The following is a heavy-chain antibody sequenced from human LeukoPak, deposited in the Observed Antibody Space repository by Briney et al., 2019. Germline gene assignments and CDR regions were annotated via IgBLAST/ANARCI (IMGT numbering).Heavy chain of an antibody. V-gene: IGHV3-30-3*01. CDR2: ISYDGSNK. D-gene: IGHD3-22*01. Sequence: GRSLRLSCAASGFTFSSYAMHWVRQAPGKGLEWVAVISYDGSNKYYADSVKGRFTISRDNSKNTLYLQMNSLRAEDTAVYYCARRGDYYDSSGYYGVLDYWGQGTLVTVSS. CDR3: ARRGDYYDSSGYYGVLDY. CDR1: GFTFSSYA. J-gene: IGHJ4*02.